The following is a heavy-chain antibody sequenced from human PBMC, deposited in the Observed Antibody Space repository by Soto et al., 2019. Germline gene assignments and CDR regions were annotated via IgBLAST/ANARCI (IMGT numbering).Heavy chain of an antibody. J-gene: IGHJ5*01. CDR2: ASSGSDT. D-gene: IGHD1-1*01. Sequence: QEQLQESGPGVIKPSETLSLTCNVSGDSVSNYHWSWVRLPAGKGLEWIGRASSGSDTTYNPSLKSRVRISVDTSQGQVPLIVTSVTAADTAVYYCVRVRQGCSANNCYFDPWGQGTQVTISS. V-gene: IGHV4-4*07. CDR1: GDSVSNYH. CDR3: VRVRQGCSANNCYFDP.